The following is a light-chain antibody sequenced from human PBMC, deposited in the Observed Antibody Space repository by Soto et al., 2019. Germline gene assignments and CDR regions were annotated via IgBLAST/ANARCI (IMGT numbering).Light chain of an antibody. CDR3: QQSYSTPLT. CDR2: AAS. J-gene: IGKJ4*01. V-gene: IGKV1-39*01. Sequence: DIHMTQSPSSLSASVGDRVTITCRASQSISSYLNWYQQKPGKVPKLLIYAASSLQSGVPSRFSGSGSGTDFTLTISSLQPEDFAAYHCQQSYSTPLTFGGGTKVEIK. CDR1: QSISSY.